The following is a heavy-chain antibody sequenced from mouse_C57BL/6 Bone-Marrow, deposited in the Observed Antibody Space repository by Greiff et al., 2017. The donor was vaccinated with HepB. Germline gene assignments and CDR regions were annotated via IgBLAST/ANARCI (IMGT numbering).Heavy chain of an antibody. V-gene: IGHV1-69*01. CDR1: GYTFTSYW. J-gene: IGHJ2*01. CDR3: AVTGYYFDY. D-gene: IGHD4-1*01. Sequence: QVQLKQPGAELVMPGASVKLSCKASGYTFTSYWMHWVKQRPGQGLEWIGEIDPSDSYTNYNQKFKGKSTLTVDKSSSTAYMQLSSLTSEDSAVYYFAVTGYYFDYWGQGTTLTVTS. CDR2: IDPSDSYT.